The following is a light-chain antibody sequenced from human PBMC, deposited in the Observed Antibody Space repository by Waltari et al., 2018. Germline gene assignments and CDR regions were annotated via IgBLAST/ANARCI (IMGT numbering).Light chain of an antibody. J-gene: IGKJ4*01. Sequence: DIQMTQSPSTLSASVGDRGTITCRASQSISKLAWYQQKPGKAPNLLIYKAATLQSGVPSRFSGSGYGTEFTLTISSLQPDDFATYYFQQYNSYPLTFGGGTKVEIK. V-gene: IGKV1-5*03. CDR3: QQYNSYPLT. CDR2: KAA. CDR1: QSISK.